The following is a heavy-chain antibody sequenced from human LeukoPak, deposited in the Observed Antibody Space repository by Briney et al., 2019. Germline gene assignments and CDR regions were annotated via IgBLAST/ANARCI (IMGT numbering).Heavy chain of an antibody. D-gene: IGHD4-17*01. CDR2: FDPEDGET. CDR3: ATFRDYGDLQATFDY. CDR1: GYTLTELS. Sequence: ASVKVSCKVSGYTLTELSMHWVRQAPGKGLEWMGGFDPEDGETIYAQKFQGRVTMTEDTSTDTAYMELSGLRSEDTAVYYCATFRDYGDLQATFDYWGQGTLVTVSS. J-gene: IGHJ4*02. V-gene: IGHV1-24*01.